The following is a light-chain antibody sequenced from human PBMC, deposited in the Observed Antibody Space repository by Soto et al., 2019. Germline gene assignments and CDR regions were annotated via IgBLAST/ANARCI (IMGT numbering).Light chain of an antibody. CDR3: QHRGNWPLPWT. CDR2: NAS. J-gene: IGKJ1*01. CDR1: QTVGNY. V-gene: IGKV3-11*01. Sequence: DIVLTQSPATLSLSPGERATLSCRASQTVGNYLAWYQHKPGQVPRLLIYNASNRATGVPVRFSGSGSGTEFTLTISSLVPEDFAVYYCQHRGNWPLPWTFGQGAKVEI.